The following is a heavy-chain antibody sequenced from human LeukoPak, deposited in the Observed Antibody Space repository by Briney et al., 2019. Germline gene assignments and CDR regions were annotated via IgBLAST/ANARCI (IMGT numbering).Heavy chain of an antibody. CDR2: IYYSGST. CDR1: GGSISSGDYY. D-gene: IGHD3-22*01. V-gene: IGHV4-30-4*08. J-gene: IGHJ4*02. CDR3: AMDPYYYDSSGYYVDY. Sequence: SQTLSLTCTVSGGSISSGDYYWSWIRQPPGKGLEWIGYIYYSGSTYYNPSLKSRVTISVDKSKNQFSLKLSSVTAADTAVYYCAMDPYYYDSSGYYVDYWGQGTLVTVSS.